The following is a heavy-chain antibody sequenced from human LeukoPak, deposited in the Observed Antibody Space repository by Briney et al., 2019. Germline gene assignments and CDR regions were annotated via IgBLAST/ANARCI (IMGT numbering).Heavy chain of an antibody. Sequence: ASVKVSCKVSGYTLTELSMHWVRQAPGKGLEWMGGFDPEDGETIYAQKFQGRVNMTEDTSTDTAYMELSSLRSEDTAVYYCAIPGGSSRDFDYWGQGTLVTVSS. J-gene: IGHJ4*02. V-gene: IGHV1-24*01. D-gene: IGHD6-13*01. CDR1: GYTLTELS. CDR3: AIPGGSSRDFDY. CDR2: FDPEDGET.